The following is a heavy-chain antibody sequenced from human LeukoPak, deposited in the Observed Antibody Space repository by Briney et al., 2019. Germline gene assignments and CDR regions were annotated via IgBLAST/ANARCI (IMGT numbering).Heavy chain of an antibody. CDR2: IYYSGST. J-gene: IGHJ5*02. V-gene: IGHV4-39*01. CDR3: ARQARELLLNH. D-gene: IGHD1-26*01. CDR1: GGSISSTSYY. Sequence: PSETLSLTCTVSGGSISSTSYYWGWIRQPPGKELEWIGTIYYSGSTFYNPSLKSRVTISADTSKNQFSLKLSSVTAADTAVYYCARQARELLLNHWGQGTLVTVSS.